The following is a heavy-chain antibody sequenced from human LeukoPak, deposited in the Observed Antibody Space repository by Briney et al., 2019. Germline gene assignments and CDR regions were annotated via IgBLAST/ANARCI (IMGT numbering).Heavy chain of an antibody. CDR2: ISSDGSNK. D-gene: IGHD4-17*01. Sequence: GGSLRLSCAASGFTFNSHAMHWVRQAPGKGLEWVAVISSDGSNKYYADSVKGRFTISRDNSKNTLYLQMSSLRAEDTAVYYCAKDQYGDYVGAFDIWGQGTMVTVSS. V-gene: IGHV3-30-3*01. CDR1: GFTFNSHA. CDR3: AKDQYGDYVGAFDI. J-gene: IGHJ3*02.